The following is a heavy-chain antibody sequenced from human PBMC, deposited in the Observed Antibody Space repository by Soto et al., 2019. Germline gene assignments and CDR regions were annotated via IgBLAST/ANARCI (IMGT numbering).Heavy chain of an antibody. V-gene: IGHV3-23*01. J-gene: IGHJ4*02. CDR3: ARASRNYYDSSGYLYYFDY. Sequence: PGGSLRLSCAGSGFSFSTYSMNWVRQAPGKGLEWVSSIYGNGGGTFYADSVKGRFTISRDNSKNTLYLQMNSLRAEDTAVYYCARASRNYYDSSGYLYYFDYWGQGTLVTVSS. D-gene: IGHD3-22*01. CDR1: GFSFSTYS. CDR2: IYGNGGGT.